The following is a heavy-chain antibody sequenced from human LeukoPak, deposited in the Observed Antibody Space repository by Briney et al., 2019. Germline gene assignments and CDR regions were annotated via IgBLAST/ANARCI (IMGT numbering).Heavy chain of an antibody. CDR2: IYHSGST. J-gene: IGHJ5*02. V-gene: IGHV4-30-2*01. Sequence: PSETLSLTCAVSGGSISSGGYSWSWIRQPPGKGLEWIGYIYHSGSTYYNPSLKSRVTISVDRSKNQFSLKLSSVTAADTAVYYCARVEGLPSGTSRSWFDPWGQGTLVTVSS. CDR3: ARVEGLPSGTSRSWFDP. CDR1: GGSISSGGYS. D-gene: IGHD2-2*01.